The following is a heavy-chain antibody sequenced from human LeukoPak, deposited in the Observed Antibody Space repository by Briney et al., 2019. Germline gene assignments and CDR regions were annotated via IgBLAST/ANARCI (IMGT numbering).Heavy chain of an antibody. V-gene: IGHV1-2*02. Sequence: ASVKVSCKASGYTFTGYYMHWVRQAPGQGLEWMGWINPNSGGTNYAQKFQGRVTMTRDTSISTAYMELSRLRSDDTAVYYCARTLYCSGGSCYRGWFDPWGKGPLVTVSS. CDR3: ARTLYCSGGSCYRGWFDP. CDR2: INPNSGGT. CDR1: GYTFTGYY. J-gene: IGHJ5*02. D-gene: IGHD2-15*01.